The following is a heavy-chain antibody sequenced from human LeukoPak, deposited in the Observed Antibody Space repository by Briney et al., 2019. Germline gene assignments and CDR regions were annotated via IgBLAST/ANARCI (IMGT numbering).Heavy chain of an antibody. Sequence: SETLSLTCTVSGGSISSYYWSWIRQPPGKGLEWIGYIYYSGSTNYNPSLKSRVTISVDTSKNQFSLKLSSVTAADTAVYYCARLSATVTTFVDYWGQGTLVTVSS. D-gene: IGHD4-17*01. V-gene: IGHV4-59*01. CDR2: IYYSGST. CDR3: ARLSATVTTFVDY. CDR1: GGSISSYY. J-gene: IGHJ4*02.